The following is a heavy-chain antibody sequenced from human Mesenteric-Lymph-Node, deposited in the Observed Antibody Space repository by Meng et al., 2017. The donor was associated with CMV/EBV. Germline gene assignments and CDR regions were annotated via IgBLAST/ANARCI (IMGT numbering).Heavy chain of an antibody. V-gene: IGHV1-69*08. J-gene: IGHJ5*02. CDR3: AREGFSGSYYSP. CDR1: GAIFDSYT. CDR2: IIPIFYTT. D-gene: IGHD3-10*01. Sequence: CKGSGAIFDSYTITWVRQAPGQVLEWMGNIIPIFYTTNYAQRFQGRVTITADKSTATVYMELTSLRSEDTAVYYCAREGFSGSYYSPWGQGTLVTVSS.